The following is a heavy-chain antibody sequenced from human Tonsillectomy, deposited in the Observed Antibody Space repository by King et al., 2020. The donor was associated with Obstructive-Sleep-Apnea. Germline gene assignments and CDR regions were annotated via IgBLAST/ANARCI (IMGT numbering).Heavy chain of an antibody. V-gene: IGHV3-23*01. CDR1: GTTFTYYG. Sequence: VKLLESGGDLVQPGGSLRLSCTASGTTFTYYGLSWVRQAPGKGLEWVSGITGSGVRAFYAGSVKGRFTISRDDSKNTLYLQMNTLRAEDTAVYYCAKDFRTGRVGSSRFASWGQGTLVTVSS. CDR2: ITGSGVRA. D-gene: IGHD3-16*02. J-gene: IGHJ4*02. CDR3: AKDFRTGRVGSSRFAS.